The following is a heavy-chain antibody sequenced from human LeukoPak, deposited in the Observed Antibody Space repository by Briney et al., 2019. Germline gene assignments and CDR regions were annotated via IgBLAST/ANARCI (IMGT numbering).Heavy chain of an antibody. CDR2: ISSSSSYI. Sequence: GGSLRLSCAASGFTFSSYSMNWVRQAPGKGLEWVSSISSSSSYIYYADSVKGRFTISRDNAKNSLYLQMNSLRAEDTAVYYCARDIMDYDFWSGYPSWGQGTLVAVSS. D-gene: IGHD3-3*01. V-gene: IGHV3-21*01. CDR3: ARDIMDYDFWSGYPS. J-gene: IGHJ4*02. CDR1: GFTFSSYS.